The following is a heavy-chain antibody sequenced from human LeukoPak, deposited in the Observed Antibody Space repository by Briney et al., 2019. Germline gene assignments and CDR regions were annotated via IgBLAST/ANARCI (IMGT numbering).Heavy chain of an antibody. CDR3: ARDRGTGY. Sequence: GRSLRLSCAASGFTFDDYAMHWVRQAPGKGLEWVSGISWNSGSIGYADSVKGRFTISRDNAKNSLYLQMNSLRAEDTAVYYCARDRGTGYWGQGTLVTVSS. CDR1: GFTFDDYA. V-gene: IGHV3-9*01. J-gene: IGHJ4*02. D-gene: IGHD2-8*02. CDR2: ISWNSGSI.